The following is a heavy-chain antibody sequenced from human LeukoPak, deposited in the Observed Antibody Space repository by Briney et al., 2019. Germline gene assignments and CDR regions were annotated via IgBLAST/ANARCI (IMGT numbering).Heavy chain of an antibody. Sequence: PSETLSLTCAVYGGSFSGYYWSWIRQPPGKGLECIGYIHYTGSTNYNPSLKSRVTISVDTSKNQFSLKLTSVTAADTAVYYCARVPAASQWLVRAYRRGWFDPWGQGTLVTVSS. CDR3: ARVPAASQWLVRAYRRGWFDP. CDR2: IHYTGST. V-gene: IGHV4-59*01. CDR1: GGSFSGYY. J-gene: IGHJ5*02. D-gene: IGHD6-19*01.